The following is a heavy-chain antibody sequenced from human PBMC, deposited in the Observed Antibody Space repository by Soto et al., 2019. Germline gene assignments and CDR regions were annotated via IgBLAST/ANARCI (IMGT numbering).Heavy chain of an antibody. J-gene: IGHJ4*02. CDR3: ARAGYSSGPIGTNFDY. CDR1: GFTFSSYA. V-gene: IGHV3-30-3*01. D-gene: IGHD6-19*01. Sequence: SGFTFSSYAMHWVRQAPGKGLEWVAVISYDGSNKYYADSVKGRFTISRDNSKNTLYLQMNSLRAEDTAVYYCARAGYSSGPIGTNFDYWGQGTLVTVSS. CDR2: ISYDGSNK.